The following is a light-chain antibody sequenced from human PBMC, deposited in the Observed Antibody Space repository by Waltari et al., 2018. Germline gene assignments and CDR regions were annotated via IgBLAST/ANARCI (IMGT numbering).Light chain of an antibody. V-gene: IGKV1-9*01. J-gene: IGKJ5*01. CDR3: QQLKSYPIT. CDR1: QGILGY. Sequence: TQLTQSPSSLSASVGDRVTITCRASQGILGYLAWYQQRPGKAPKFLIYATSTLRSGVPSRFSGSGSGTDFTLTISDLQPEDFATYYCQQLKSYPITFGQGTRLEIK. CDR2: ATS.